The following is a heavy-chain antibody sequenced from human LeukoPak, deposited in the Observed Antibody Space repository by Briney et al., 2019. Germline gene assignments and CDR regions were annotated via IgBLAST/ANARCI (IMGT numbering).Heavy chain of an antibody. CDR2: IGTAGDT. V-gene: IGHV3-13*01. J-gene: IGHJ4*02. Sequence: GGSLRLSCAASGFTFSSYGMHWVRQATGKGLEWVSAIGTAGDTYYPGSVKGRFTISRENAKNSLYLQMNSLRAGDTAVYYCASPGVQLERRMHGYFDYWGQGTLVTVSS. CDR1: GFTFSSYG. CDR3: ASPGVQLERRMHGYFDY. D-gene: IGHD1-1*01.